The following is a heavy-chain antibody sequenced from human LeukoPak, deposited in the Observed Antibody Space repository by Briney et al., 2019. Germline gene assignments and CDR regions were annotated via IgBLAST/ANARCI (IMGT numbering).Heavy chain of an antibody. D-gene: IGHD3-9*01. Sequence: SETLSLTCTVCGGSISSYYWSWIRQPAGKGLEWIGRIYTSGSTNYNPSLKSRVTMSVDTSKNQFSLKLSSVTAADAAVYYCARAPLKDILTGYLSEAWGQGTLVTVSS. J-gene: IGHJ5*02. CDR2: IYTSGST. CDR3: ARAPLKDILTGYLSEA. CDR1: GGSISSYY. V-gene: IGHV4-4*07.